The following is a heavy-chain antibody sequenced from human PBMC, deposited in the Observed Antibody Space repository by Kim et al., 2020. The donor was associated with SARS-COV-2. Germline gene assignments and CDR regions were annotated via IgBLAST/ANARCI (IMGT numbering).Heavy chain of an antibody. CDR2: IYYSGST. J-gene: IGHJ5*02. CDR3: ARDTGRYYDFWSGYYTGMLGWFDP. Sequence: SETLSLTCTVSGGSVSSGSYYWSWIRQPPGKGLEWIGYIYYSGSTNYNPSLKSRVTISVDTSKNQFSLKLSSVTAADTAVYYCARDTGRYYDFWSGYYTGMLGWFDPWGQGTLVTVSS. D-gene: IGHD3-3*01. V-gene: IGHV4-61*01. CDR1: GGSVSSGSYY.